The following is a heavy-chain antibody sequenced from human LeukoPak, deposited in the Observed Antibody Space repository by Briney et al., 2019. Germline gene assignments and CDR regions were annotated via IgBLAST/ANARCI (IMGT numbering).Heavy chain of an antibody. CDR3: ARQGKDLDFWSGYPIYNWFDP. D-gene: IGHD3-3*01. Sequence: KSSETLSLTCTVSGGSISSSSYYWGWIRQPPGKGLEWIGSIYYSGSTYYNPSLKSRVTISVDTSKNQFSLKLSSVTAADTAVYYCARQGKDLDFWSGYPIYNWFDPWGQGTLVTVSS. CDR1: GGSISSSSYY. CDR2: IYYSGST. V-gene: IGHV4-39*01. J-gene: IGHJ5*02.